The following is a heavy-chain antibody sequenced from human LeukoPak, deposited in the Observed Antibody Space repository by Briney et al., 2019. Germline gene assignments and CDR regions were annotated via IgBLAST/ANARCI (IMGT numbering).Heavy chain of an antibody. D-gene: IGHD6-19*01. Sequence: PSETLSLTCTVSGGSISSGDYYWSWIRQPPGKGLEWIGYIYYSGSTNYDPSLKSRVTMSVDTSKNQFSLKLSSVTAADTAVYYCARDRGGWYQFSYYFDYWGQGTLVTVSS. CDR2: IYYSGST. V-gene: IGHV4-61*08. CDR3: ARDRGGWYQFSYYFDY. J-gene: IGHJ4*02. CDR1: GGSISSGDYY.